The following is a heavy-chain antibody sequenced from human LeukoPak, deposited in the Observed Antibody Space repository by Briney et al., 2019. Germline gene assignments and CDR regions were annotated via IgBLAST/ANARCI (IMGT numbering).Heavy chain of an antibody. D-gene: IGHD4-17*01. V-gene: IGHV1-18*04. J-gene: IGHJ4*02. CDR2: ISAYNDNT. Sequence: ASVKVSCKASGYTFTSYGISWVRQAAGQGLEWMGWISAYNDNTNYAQKLQGRVTMTTDTSTNTAYMELRSLRSDDTAVYYCARADLHGDLDFDYWGQGTLVTVSS. CDR1: GYTFTSYG. CDR3: ARADLHGDLDFDY.